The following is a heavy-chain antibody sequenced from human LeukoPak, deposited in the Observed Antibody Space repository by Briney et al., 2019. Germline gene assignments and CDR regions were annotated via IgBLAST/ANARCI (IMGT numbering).Heavy chain of an antibody. Sequence: LETLSLTCTVSGVSISGYYWSWLRQPPGKGLEWLGNVYSSGSTNYNPSLHSRVTISVDTSKKHFSLRLSSVTAADTAVYYCARRKSNWNSRLAFDIWGQGTMVTVSS. CDR2: VYSSGST. CDR3: ARRKSNWNSRLAFDI. J-gene: IGHJ3*02. D-gene: IGHD1-7*01. V-gene: IGHV4-4*09. CDR1: GVSISGYY.